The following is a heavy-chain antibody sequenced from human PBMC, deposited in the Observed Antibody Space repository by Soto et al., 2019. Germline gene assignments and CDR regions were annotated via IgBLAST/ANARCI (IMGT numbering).Heavy chain of an antibody. CDR2: IFHSGST. V-gene: IGHV4-38-2*01. J-gene: IGHJ1*01. CDR3: ARGYSGYDNSQSFQH. Sequence: SETLSLTCAVSDYSISSGYYWGWIRQPQRKGLEWIGSIFHSGSTYYNPSLKSRVTISIDTSKNQFSLRLTSVTAADTALYYCARGYSGYDNSQSFQHWGQGTLVTVSS. CDR1: DYSISSGYY. D-gene: IGHD5-12*01.